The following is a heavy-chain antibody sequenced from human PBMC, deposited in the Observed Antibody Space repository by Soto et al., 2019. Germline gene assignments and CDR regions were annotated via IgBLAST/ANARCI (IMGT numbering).Heavy chain of an antibody. V-gene: IGHV3-9*01. D-gene: IGHD2-15*01. CDR2: ISWNSGSI. CDR3: VKDTHKTSLLSHFEY. J-gene: IGHJ4*02. Sequence: EVQLVESGGGSVQPGRCLRLSCVASGFTFESYAMHWVRQVPGKGLEWVSGISWNSGSIGYEDSVTGRCTISRDNAQKSRYLEMNSLRVDDTAFYDCVKDTHKTSLLSHFEYWGQGALVTFSS. CDR1: GFTFESYA.